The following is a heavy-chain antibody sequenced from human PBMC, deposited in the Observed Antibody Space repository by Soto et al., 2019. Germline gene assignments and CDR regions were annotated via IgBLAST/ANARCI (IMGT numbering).Heavy chain of an antibody. CDR3: ARHPPQGYFDY. J-gene: IGHJ4*02. V-gene: IGHV4-59*08. Sequence: SETLSLTCTVSGGSISSYYWSWIRQPPGKGLEWIGYIYYSGSTNYNPSLKSRVTVSVDTSKNQFSLKLSSVTAADTAVYYCARHPPQGYFDYWGQGTLVTVSS. CDR1: GGSISSYY. CDR2: IYYSGST.